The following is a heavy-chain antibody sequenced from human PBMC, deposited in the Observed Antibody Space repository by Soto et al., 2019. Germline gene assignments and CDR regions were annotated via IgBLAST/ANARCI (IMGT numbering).Heavy chain of an antibody. CDR3: ARDPKTSGGQHRAFNYFDS. J-gene: IGHJ4*02. CDR1: GFSFSISP. D-gene: IGHD2-15*01. Sequence: LRLSCAASGFSFSISPMHWVRQAPGKGPEWVALISYDGTNKFYADSVKGRFTISRDNSKSTLYLQVDSLRPEDAAVYYCARDPKTSGGQHRAFNYFDSWGQGTLVTVSS. V-gene: IGHV3-30-3*01. CDR2: ISYDGTNK.